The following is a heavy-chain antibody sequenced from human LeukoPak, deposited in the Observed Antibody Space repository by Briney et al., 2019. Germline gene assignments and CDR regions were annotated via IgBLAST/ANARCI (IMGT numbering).Heavy chain of an antibody. Sequence: SETLSLTCTVSGYSISSGYYWGWIRPPPGKGLEWIGTISHSGSTYYNPSLKSRVTISLDTSKNQFSLKLYSVTVADTAVYSCAGSPNLYDFDFWGQGTLVTVSS. V-gene: IGHV4-38-2*02. CDR2: ISHSGST. CDR3: AGSPNLYDFDF. D-gene: IGHD2-2*02. CDR1: GYSISSGYY. J-gene: IGHJ4*02.